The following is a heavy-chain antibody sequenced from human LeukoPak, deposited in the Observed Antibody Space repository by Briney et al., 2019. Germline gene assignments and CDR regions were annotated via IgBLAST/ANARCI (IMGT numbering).Heavy chain of an antibody. Sequence: PGGSLRLSCAASGFTFSSYSMNWVRQAPGKGLEWVSYISSSSSTIYYADSVKGRFTISRDNAKNSLYLQMNSLRAEDTAVYYCARESSIAARGGFDYWGQGTLVTVSS. D-gene: IGHD6-6*01. CDR1: GFTFSSYS. V-gene: IGHV3-48*01. CDR2: ISSSSSTI. J-gene: IGHJ4*02. CDR3: ARESSIAARGGFDY.